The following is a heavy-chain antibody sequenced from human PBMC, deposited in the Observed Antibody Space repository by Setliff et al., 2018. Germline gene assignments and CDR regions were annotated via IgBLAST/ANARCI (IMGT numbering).Heavy chain of an antibody. D-gene: IGHD1-26*01. CDR3: ARAPPNRYSGSYEYFYMDV. CDR2: IYASGST. V-gene: IGHV4-4*08. Sequence: LSLTCTVSGGSLSSYYWSWIRQPPGKGLEWIGYIYASGSTNYNPSLKSRVTLSVDTSKNQFSLKVSSVTAADTAVYYCARAPPNRYSGSYEYFYMDVWGKGTTVTVSS. CDR1: GGSLSSYY. J-gene: IGHJ6*03.